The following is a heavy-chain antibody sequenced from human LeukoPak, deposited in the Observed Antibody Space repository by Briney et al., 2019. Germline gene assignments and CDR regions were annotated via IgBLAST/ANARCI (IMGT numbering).Heavy chain of an antibody. CDR3: ARDQEDGQWLGNWFDP. CDR1: GGSISSYY. Sequence: SETLSLTCTVSGGSISSYYWSWIRQPPGKGLEWIGYIYYSGSTNYNPSLKSRVTISVDTSKNQFSLKLGSVTAADTAVYYCARDQEDGQWLGNWFDPWGQGTLVTVSS. V-gene: IGHV4-59*01. J-gene: IGHJ5*02. D-gene: IGHD6-19*01. CDR2: IYYSGST.